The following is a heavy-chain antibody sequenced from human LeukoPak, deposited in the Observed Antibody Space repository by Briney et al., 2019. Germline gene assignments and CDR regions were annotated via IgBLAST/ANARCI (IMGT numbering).Heavy chain of an antibody. D-gene: IGHD3-10*01. V-gene: IGHV3-21*01. CDR1: GFTFSNYA. J-gene: IGHJ4*02. CDR2: ISSSTNYI. Sequence: PGGSLRLSCAASGFTFSNYAMSWVRQAPGKGLEWVSSISSSTNYIYYADSVKGRFTISRDNAKNSLYLQMNSLRAEDTAVYYCAATGRPYYGSGSFDYWGQGTLVTVSS. CDR3: AATGRPYYGSGSFDY.